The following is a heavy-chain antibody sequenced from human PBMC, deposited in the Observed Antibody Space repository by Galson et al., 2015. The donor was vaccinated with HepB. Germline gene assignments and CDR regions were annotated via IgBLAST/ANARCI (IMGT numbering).Heavy chain of an antibody. D-gene: IGHD5-12*01. CDR1: GYRFSNYW. CDR2: IYPGDSDT. Sequence: QSGAEVKKAGESPKISCKGSGYRFSNYWIGWVRQMPGKGLEWMGIIYPGDSDTRYSPSFQGQVTISADESISTVYLQWSSLKASDTAIYYCAKRQSGYIFSLDVWGQGTTVTVSS. CDR3: AKRQSGYIFSLDV. J-gene: IGHJ6*02. V-gene: IGHV5-51*01.